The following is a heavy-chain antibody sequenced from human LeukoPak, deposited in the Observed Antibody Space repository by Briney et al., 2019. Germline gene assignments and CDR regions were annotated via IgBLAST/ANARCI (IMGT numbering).Heavy chain of an antibody. CDR2: IKQDGSEK. CDR1: GFTFSSYW. D-gene: IGHD3-22*01. CDR3: ARVKGYYDSSGRYYFDY. J-gene: IGHJ4*02. Sequence: GGSLRLSCAASGFTFSSYWMSWVRQAPGKGPEWVASIKQDGSEKYYVDSVKGRFTISRDNAKNSPYLLINSLRAEDTAVYYCARVKGYYDSSGRYYFDYWGQGTLVTVSS. V-gene: IGHV3-7*01.